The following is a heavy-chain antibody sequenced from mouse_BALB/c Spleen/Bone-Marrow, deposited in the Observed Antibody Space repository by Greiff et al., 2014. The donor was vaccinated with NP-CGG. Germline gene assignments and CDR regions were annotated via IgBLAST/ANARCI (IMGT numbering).Heavy chain of an antibody. CDR3: AREGNYFDY. Sequence: VQLVESGPGLVAPSQSLSITCTVSGFSLTVYGVNWVRQPPGKGLEWLGVIWGDGITDYNSAFKSRLSISKDDYKSQVFLKMNSLQTDDTAKYYCAREGNYFDYWGQGTTLTVSS. J-gene: IGHJ2*01. CDR1: GFSLTVYG. CDR2: IWGDGIT. V-gene: IGHV2-6-7*01.